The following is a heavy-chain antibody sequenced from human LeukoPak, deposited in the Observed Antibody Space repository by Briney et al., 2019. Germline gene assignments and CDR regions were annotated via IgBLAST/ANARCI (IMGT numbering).Heavy chain of an antibody. CDR1: GGSISSYY. D-gene: IGHD3-22*01. Sequence: SETLSLTCTVSGGSISSYYWSWIRQPPGKGLEWIGSIYYTGSTYYSPSLKSRVTISVDTSKNQFFLKLSSMTAADTAVYYCARLVDVGNYYDSSGYLTPFNYWGQGTLVTVSS. V-gene: IGHV4-39*01. CDR2: IYYTGST. CDR3: ARLVDVGNYYDSSGYLTPFNY. J-gene: IGHJ4*02.